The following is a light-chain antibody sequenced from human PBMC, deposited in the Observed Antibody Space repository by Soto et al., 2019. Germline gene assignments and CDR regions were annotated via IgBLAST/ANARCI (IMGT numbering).Light chain of an antibody. CDR1: QSVSTSY. Sequence: EIVLTQSPGTLSLSPGERATLSCRASQSVSTSYLAWYQQEPGQAPRLLIYGASSRATGIPDRFSGSGSGADFTLALSRLEPEDFAVYYCQQYGSVPLTFGGGTKVEIK. CDR3: QQYGSVPLT. J-gene: IGKJ4*01. CDR2: GAS. V-gene: IGKV3-20*01.